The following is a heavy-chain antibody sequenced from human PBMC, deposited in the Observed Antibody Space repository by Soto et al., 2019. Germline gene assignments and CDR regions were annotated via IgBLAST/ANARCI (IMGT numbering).Heavy chain of an antibody. V-gene: IGHV4-31*03. CDR3: ARAKGRSYFDN. CDR1: VGSISGGYY. J-gene: IGHJ4*02. Sequence: PSETLSLTCTVSVGSISGGYYWIWIRQHPWKGLEWIGYIYDSGSTYYDSSLKSRVTISVDTSKNQFSLKLSSMTAADTAVYYCARAKGRSYFDNWGQGTLVTVSS. CDR2: IYDSGST.